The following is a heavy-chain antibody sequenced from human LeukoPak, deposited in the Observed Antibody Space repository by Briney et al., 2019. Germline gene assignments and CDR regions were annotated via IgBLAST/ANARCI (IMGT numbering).Heavy chain of an antibody. CDR3: ARPLYNSGWDAFDI. D-gene: IGHD6-19*01. CDR2: IYYRGST. Sequence: PSETLSLTCNVSGDSMTTSHFWDWIRQPPGKGLEWIGSIYYRGSTYYNPSLKSRVTISVDTSKNQFFLKLSSVTAADTAVYYCARPLYNSGWDAFDIWGQGTMVTVSS. J-gene: IGHJ3*02. CDR1: GDSMTTSHF. V-gene: IGHV4-38-2*02.